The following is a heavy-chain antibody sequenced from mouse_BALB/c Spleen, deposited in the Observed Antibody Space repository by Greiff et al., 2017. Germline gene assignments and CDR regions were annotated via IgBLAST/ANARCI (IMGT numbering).Heavy chain of an antibody. CDR3: ARGTTVVARYWYFDV. CDR1: GYAFTNYL. J-gene: IGHJ1*01. CDR2: INPGSGGT. Sequence: QVQLKQSGAELVRPGTSVKVSCKASGYAFTNYLIEWVKQRPGQGLEWIGVINPGSGGTNYNEKFKGKATLTADKSSSTAYMQLSSLTSDDSAVYFCARGTTVVARYWYFDVWGAGTTVTVSS. V-gene: IGHV1-54*01. D-gene: IGHD1-1*01.